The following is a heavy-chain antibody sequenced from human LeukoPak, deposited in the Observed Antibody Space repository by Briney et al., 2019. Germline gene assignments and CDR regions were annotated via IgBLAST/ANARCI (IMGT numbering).Heavy chain of an antibody. CDR2: IYYSGST. CDR3: ARLRYSGSKGDYYFDY. V-gene: IGHV4-59*08. J-gene: IGHJ4*02. D-gene: IGHD1-26*01. CDR1: GDSISSYY. Sequence: SETLSLTCTVSGDSISSYYWSWIRQPPGKGLEWIGYIYYSGSTNYNPSLKSRVTISVDTSKNQFSLKLSSVTAADTAVYYCARLRYSGSKGDYYFDYWGQGTLVTVSS.